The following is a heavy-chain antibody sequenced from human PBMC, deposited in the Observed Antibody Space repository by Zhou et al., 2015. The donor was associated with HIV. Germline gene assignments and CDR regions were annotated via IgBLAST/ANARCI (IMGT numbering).Heavy chain of an antibody. J-gene: IGHJ4*02. D-gene: IGHD1-26*01. Sequence: QVQLVQSGAEVKKPGSSVKVSCKASGGTFSSYAISWVRQAPGQGLEWMGWINTNTGNPTSAHGFAGRFVFSLDTSVSTAYLQISGLKVEDTAIYYCARALGLHTTVVGYWGQGTLVTVSS. CDR2: INTNTGNP. CDR1: GGTFSSYA. CDR3: ARALGLHTTVVGY. V-gene: IGHV7-4-1*02.